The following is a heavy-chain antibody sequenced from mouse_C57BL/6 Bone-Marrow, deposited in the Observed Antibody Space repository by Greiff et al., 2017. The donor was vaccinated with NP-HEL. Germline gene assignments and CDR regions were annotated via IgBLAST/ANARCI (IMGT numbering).Heavy chain of an antibody. Sequence: EVKLVESGGDLVKPGGSLKLSCAASGFTFSSYGMSWVRQTPDKRLEWVATISSGGSYTYYPDSVKGRFTISRDNAKNTLYLQMSSLKSEDTAMYYCARQDSSGYLCAYWGQGTLVTVSA. CDR2: ISSGGSYT. CDR3: ARQDSSGYLCAY. J-gene: IGHJ3*01. CDR1: GFTFSSYG. D-gene: IGHD3-2*02. V-gene: IGHV5-6*01.